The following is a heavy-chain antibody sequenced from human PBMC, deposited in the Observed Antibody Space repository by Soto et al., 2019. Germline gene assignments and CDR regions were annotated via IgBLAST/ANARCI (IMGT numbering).Heavy chain of an antibody. J-gene: IGHJ6*04. CDR2: ISYDGSNK. CDR1: GFTFSSYG. V-gene: IGHV3-30*18. D-gene: IGHD3-22*01. CDR3: AKQVRYYYDSSGYCTQTIGRDA. Sequence: QVQLVESGGGVVQPGRSLRLSCAASGFTFSSYGMHWVRQAPGKGLEWVAVISYDGSNKYYADSVKGRFTISRDNSKNTRYVQMNSLRAEDTAVYYCAKQVRYYYDSSGYCTQTIGRDAWGKGPTVTVSS.